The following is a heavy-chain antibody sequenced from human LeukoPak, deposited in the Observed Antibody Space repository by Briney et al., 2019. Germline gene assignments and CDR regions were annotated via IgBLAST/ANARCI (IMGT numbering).Heavy chain of an antibody. CDR3: ARAEVVGAHLRSGYFQH. D-gene: IGHD1-26*01. Sequence: GGSLRLSCAASGFTFSSHGMNWVRQAPGKGLEWVSGISPSGGITYYTDSVKGRFTISRDNSKNTLYLQMNSLRAEDTAVYYCARAEVVGAHLRSGYFQHWGQGTLVVVSS. CDR1: GFTFSSHG. V-gene: IGHV3-23*01. J-gene: IGHJ1*01. CDR2: ISPSGGIT.